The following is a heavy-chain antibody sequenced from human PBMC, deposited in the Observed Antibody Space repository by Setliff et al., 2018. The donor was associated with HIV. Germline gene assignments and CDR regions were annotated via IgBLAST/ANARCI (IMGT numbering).Heavy chain of an antibody. CDR3: ARSGYCIGEGCYRGPPEY. V-gene: IGHV4-34*01. Sequence: SETLSLTCAVYGGPFSDYYWTWIRQAPGKGLEWIGESSHNGEATYNVSLKSRVTISVATSKRQFSLKLTSVPAADTAVYYCARSGYCIGEGCYRGPPEYGGQGVGVTVSA. CDR1: GGPFSDYY. D-gene: IGHD2-15*01. CDR2: SSHNGEA. J-gene: IGHJ4*02.